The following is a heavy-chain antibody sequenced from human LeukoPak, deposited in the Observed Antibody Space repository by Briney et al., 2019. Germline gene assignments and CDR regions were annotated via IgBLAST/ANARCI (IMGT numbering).Heavy chain of an antibody. V-gene: IGHV4-59*11. D-gene: IGHD6-13*01. CDR3: ARGGSSWSYAMDV. CDR1: GGSIKSHY. Sequence: SETLSLTCTVSGGSIKSHYWSWIRQTPGKGLEWIGCIYESGSTYHNPSLKSRVTISVDMSKNQFSLKVSSVTAADTAVYYCARGGSSWSYAMDVWGQGTTVTVSS. CDR2: IYESGST. J-gene: IGHJ6*02.